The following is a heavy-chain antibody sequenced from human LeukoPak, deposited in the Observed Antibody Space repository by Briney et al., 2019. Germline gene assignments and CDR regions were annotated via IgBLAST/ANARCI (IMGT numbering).Heavy chain of an antibody. V-gene: IGHV4-4*07. CDR2: IYTSGST. D-gene: IGHD6-19*01. Sequence: SETLSLTCTVSGGSISSYYWSWIRQPAGKGLEWIGRIYTSGSTNYNPSLKSRVTMSVDTSKNQFSLKLSSVTAADTAVYYCARRLLSSGWRADDAFDIWGQGTMVTVSS. CDR3: ARRLLSSGWRADDAFDI. CDR1: GGSISSYY. J-gene: IGHJ3*02.